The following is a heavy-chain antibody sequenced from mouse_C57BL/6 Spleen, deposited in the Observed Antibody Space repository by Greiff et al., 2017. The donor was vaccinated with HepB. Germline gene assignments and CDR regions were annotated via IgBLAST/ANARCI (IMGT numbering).Heavy chain of an antibody. CDR1: GYTFTSYW. J-gene: IGHJ2*01. CDR2: IYPSDSYT. V-gene: IGHV1-50*01. Sequence: VQLQQPGAELVKPGASVKLSCKASGYTFTSYWMQWVKQRSGQGLEWIGEIYPSDSYTNDNQKFKGKATLTVDTSSSTAYMQLSSLASEDSAVYYCARERDPDYWGQGTTLTVSS. D-gene: IGHD3-3*01. CDR3: ARERDPDY.